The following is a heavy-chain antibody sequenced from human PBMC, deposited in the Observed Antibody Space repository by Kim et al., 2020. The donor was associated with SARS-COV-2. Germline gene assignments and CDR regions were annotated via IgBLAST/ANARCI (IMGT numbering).Heavy chain of an antibody. Sequence: GGSLRLSCAASGFTFSGYGMSWVRQAPGKGLEWVSAISDTGADRNYANSVKGRFTISRDNSKNTLYRQMNSLRDEDTAVYYCAKRLGPTTPNFDYWGQGTLVNVSS. V-gene: IGHV3-23*01. CDR3: AKRLGPTTPNFDY. J-gene: IGHJ4*02. CDR2: ISDTGADR. CDR1: GFTFSGYG. D-gene: IGHD1-26*01.